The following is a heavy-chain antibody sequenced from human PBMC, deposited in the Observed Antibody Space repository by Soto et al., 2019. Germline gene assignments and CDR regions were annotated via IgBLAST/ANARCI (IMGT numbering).Heavy chain of an antibody. CDR3: ARERLDNSGYYFSHFDY. CDR1: GDTISTGGYT. J-gene: IGHJ4*02. D-gene: IGHD3-22*01. CDR2: TYHSGNP. V-gene: IGHV4-30-2*01. Sequence: SETLSLTCDVSGDTISTGGYTWAWIRQPPGEALEWIGHTYHSGNPYYNPSLKSRVIISVDRSKNQFSLKLSSVTAADTAVYYCARERLDNSGYYFSHFDYWGQGTLVTVS.